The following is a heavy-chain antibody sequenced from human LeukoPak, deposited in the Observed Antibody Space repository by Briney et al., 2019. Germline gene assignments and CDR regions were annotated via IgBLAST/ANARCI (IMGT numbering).Heavy chain of an antibody. CDR2: ISSSSSYI. J-gene: IGHJ4*02. Sequence: GGSLRLSCAASGFTFSSYSMNWVRQAPGKGLEWVSSISSSSSYIYYADSVKGRFTISRDNAKNSLYLQMNSLRAEDTAVYYCARALGPYYDSSGPPYWGQGTLVTVSS. CDR3: ARALGPYYDSSGPPY. V-gene: IGHV3-21*01. D-gene: IGHD3-22*01. CDR1: GFTFSSYS.